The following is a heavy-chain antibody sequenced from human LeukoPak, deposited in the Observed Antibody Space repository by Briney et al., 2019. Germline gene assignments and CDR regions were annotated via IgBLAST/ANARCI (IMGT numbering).Heavy chain of an antibody. CDR3: ARSRRLIQPDDY. D-gene: IGHD5-18*01. CDR1: GFTFSSYA. J-gene: IGHJ4*02. Sequence: GGSLRLSCAASGFTFSSYAMHWVRQAPGKGLEWVAVISYDGSNKYYADSVKGRFTISRDNSKNTLYLQMNSLRAEDTAVYYCARSRRLIQPDDYWGQETLVTVSS. CDR2: ISYDGSNK. V-gene: IGHV3-30*04.